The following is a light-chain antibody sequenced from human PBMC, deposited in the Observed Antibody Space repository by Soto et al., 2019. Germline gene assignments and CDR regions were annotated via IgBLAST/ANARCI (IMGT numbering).Light chain of an antibody. Sequence: SVLTQPDSLSGATGQSLTISCTGSRSAVGAYKYVSWFQQHPGKAPTLIIYEVSNRPSGVSDRFSGSKSGNTASLNISGLQAEDEADYHCSSYTTTTARVFGGGTKVTVL. CDR2: EVS. CDR1: RSAVGAYKY. V-gene: IGLV2-14*01. J-gene: IGLJ3*02. CDR3: SSYTTTTARV.